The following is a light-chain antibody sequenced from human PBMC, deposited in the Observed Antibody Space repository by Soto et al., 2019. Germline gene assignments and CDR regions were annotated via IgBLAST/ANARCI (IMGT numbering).Light chain of an antibody. CDR3: QQFDTSPIFT. Sequence: EIVLTQSPGTLSLSPGERATLSCRASQSVSSSYLAWYQQKPGQAPRLLIYGSSDRPTGIPDRFSGSGSGTDFTLTISRLEPEDFAVYYCQQFDTSPIFTFGPGTRVYLK. V-gene: IGKV3-20*01. CDR2: GSS. J-gene: IGKJ3*01. CDR1: QSVSSSY.